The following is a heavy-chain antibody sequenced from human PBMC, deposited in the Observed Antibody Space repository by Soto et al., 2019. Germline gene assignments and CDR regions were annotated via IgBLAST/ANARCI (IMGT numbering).Heavy chain of an antibody. J-gene: IGHJ3*01. Sequence: QVQLVESGGGVVQPGTSLRLSCAASGFTFSDYAMHWVRQAPGKGLECVAVISHDGNNKHYTDSVKGRFTISRDNSKNTLYLQMNSLRAEDTAVYYCAREGHSGSYLNDAFDFWGQGTMVSVSS. CDR3: AREGHSGSYLNDAFDF. CDR1: GFTFSDYA. CDR2: ISHDGNNK. D-gene: IGHD1-26*01. V-gene: IGHV3-30-3*01.